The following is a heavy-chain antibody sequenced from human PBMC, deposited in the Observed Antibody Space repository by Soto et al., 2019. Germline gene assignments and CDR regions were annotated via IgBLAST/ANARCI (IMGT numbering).Heavy chain of an antibody. CDR3: TRGAAGFDY. CDR1: GFTFSSYD. Sequence: EVQLVESGGALVQPGGSLRLSCGASGFTFSSYDFHWVRQAAGKGLEWVSGIGTAGDTYYAGSVKGRFTVSRENAKNSLYLQMNSRIVGDTAVYYCTRGAAGFDYWGQGTLVTVSS. D-gene: IGHD6-13*01. CDR2: IGTAGDT. J-gene: IGHJ4*02. V-gene: IGHV3-13*01.